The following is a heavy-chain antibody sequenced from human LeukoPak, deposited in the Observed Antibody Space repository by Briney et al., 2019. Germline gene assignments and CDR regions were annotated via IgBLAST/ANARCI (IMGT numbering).Heavy chain of an antibody. J-gene: IGHJ3*02. CDR2: IYSGGST. V-gene: IGHV3-53*01. Sequence: GESLRLSCAASGFTVSSNYMSWVRQAPGKGLEWVSVIYSGGSTYYADSVKGRFTISRDNSKNTLYLQMNSLRAEDTAVYYCARGGVQQWLVSGDAFDIWDQGTMVTVSS. CDR1: GFTVSSNY. CDR3: ARGGVQQWLVSGDAFDI. D-gene: IGHD6-19*01.